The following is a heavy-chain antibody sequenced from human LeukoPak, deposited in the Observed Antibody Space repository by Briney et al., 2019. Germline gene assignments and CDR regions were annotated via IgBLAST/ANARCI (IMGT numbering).Heavy chain of an antibody. Sequence: SETLTLTCTASGCSISSYYWSWIRQPPGKGLEWIGYINYSGSTNYNPSLKSRVTISVDTSKNQLSLKLSSESAADTAVYYCARGLGGSSGCFGYWGQGTPVTVSS. CDR1: GCSISSYY. V-gene: IGHV4-59*01. D-gene: IGHD6-19*01. CDR2: INYSGST. J-gene: IGHJ4*02. CDR3: ARGLGGSSGCFGY.